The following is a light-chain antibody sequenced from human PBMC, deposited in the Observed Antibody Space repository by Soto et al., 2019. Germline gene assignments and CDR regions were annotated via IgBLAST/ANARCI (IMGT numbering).Light chain of an antibody. CDR2: AAS. CDR1: QTIIRY. J-gene: IGKJ3*01. V-gene: IGKV1-39*01. Sequence: DIQMTQSPAALSASVGDRVTITCRASQTIIRYLNWYQQKPGRAPNLLLYAASNLHSGVPSRFSGSASGTEFTLTIISLQTEELATYYCQQSYSTLFTFGPGTRWISN. CDR3: QQSYSTLFT.